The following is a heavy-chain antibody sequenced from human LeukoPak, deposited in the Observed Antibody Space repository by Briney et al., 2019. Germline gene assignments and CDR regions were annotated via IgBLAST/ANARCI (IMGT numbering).Heavy chain of an antibody. Sequence: GGSLRLSCAAPGFTISTYGMSWVRQAPGKGLEWVSSISGGTTYYAKSVKGRFTISRDNSKNTVSLQMNSLRAEDTAVYYCAKSVYHSGNYWGQGTLVTVSS. CDR1: GFTISTYG. J-gene: IGHJ4*02. V-gene: IGHV3-23*01. CDR2: ISGGTT. CDR3: AKSVYHSGNY. D-gene: IGHD3-10*01.